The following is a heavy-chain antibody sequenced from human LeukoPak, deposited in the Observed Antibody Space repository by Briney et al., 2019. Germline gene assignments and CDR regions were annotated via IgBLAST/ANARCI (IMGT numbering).Heavy chain of an antibody. CDR2: ISWNSGSI. CDR1: GFTFDDYA. CDR3: AKDTYSYRRGLFGY. V-gene: IGHV3-9*01. J-gene: IGHJ4*02. D-gene: IGHD5-18*01. Sequence: PGGSLRLSCAASGFTFDDYAMHWVRQAPGKGLEWVSGISWNSGSIGYADSVKGRFTISRDNAKNSLYLQMNSLRAEDTALYYCAKDTYSYRRGLFGYWGQGTLVTVSS.